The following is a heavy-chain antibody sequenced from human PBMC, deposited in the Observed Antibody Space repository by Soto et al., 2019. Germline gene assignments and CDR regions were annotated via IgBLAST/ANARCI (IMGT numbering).Heavy chain of an antibody. J-gene: IGHJ4*02. CDR3: ARDGATIKRAVAGGV. CDR1: GFTFSSYA. CDR2: ISYDGSNK. V-gene: IGHV3-30-3*01. D-gene: IGHD6-19*01. Sequence: GGSLRLSCAASGFTFSSYAMHWVRQAPGKGLEWVAVISYDGSNKYYEDSVKGRFTISRDNSKNTMYLQMNSLRAEDTAVYYCARDGATIKRAVAGGVWGQGTLVTVSS.